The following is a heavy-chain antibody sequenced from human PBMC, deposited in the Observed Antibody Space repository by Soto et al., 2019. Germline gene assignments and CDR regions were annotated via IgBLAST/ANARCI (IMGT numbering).Heavy chain of an antibody. V-gene: IGHV3-53*01. CDR2: IYSGGST. Sequence: EVQLVESGGGLIQPGGSLRLSCAASGFSVSSNYMSWVRQAPGKGLEWVSVIYSGGSTYYADSVKGRFTISRDNSKNTLYLKMNSLRVEDTAVYYGARDRGRDYFDSRGYYSGGGGGDDYWGQGTLVTVSS. CDR1: GFSVSSNY. CDR3: ARDRGRDYFDSRGYYSGGGGGDDY. J-gene: IGHJ4*02. D-gene: IGHD3-22*01.